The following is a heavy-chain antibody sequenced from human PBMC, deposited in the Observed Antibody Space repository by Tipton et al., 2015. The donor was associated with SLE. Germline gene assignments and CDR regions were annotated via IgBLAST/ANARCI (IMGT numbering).Heavy chain of an antibody. J-gene: IGHJ6*03. V-gene: IGHV4-59*01. Sequence: TLSLTCTVSAGSISTYYWSWIRQTPGKGLEWIGYIDCSGSTNYNPSLKSRVTISVDTSKNQFSLKLSSVTAADTAVYYCARGSTVTTFFYYYYMAVWGKGTTVTVSS. CDR2: IDCSGST. CDR1: AGSISTYY. D-gene: IGHD4-11*01. CDR3: ARGSTVTTFFYYYYMAV.